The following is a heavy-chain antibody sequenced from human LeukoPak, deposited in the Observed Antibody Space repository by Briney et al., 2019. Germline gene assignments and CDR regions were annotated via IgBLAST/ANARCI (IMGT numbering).Heavy chain of an antibody. Sequence: PGGSLRLSCAASGFTFSSNWMSWVRQAPGKGLEWVANIKQDGNEKYYVDSVKGRFTISRDNAKNSLYLQMNSLRAEDTAVYYCARRYRGDYWGQGTLVTVSS. CDR2: IKQDGNEK. D-gene: IGHD1-26*01. CDR1: GFTFSSNW. V-gene: IGHV3-7*01. J-gene: IGHJ4*02. CDR3: ARRYRGDY.